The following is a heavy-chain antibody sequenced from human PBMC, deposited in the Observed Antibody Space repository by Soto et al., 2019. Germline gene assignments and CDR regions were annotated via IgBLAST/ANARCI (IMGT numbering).Heavy chain of an antibody. J-gene: IGHJ5*02. D-gene: IGHD2-2*01. CDR2: ISYDGGNK. CDR3: ARGSTSAGGWFDP. V-gene: IGHV3-30*04. CDR1: GFTFSSYA. Sequence: LRLSCSSSGFTFSSYAMHWVLHAPGKGLEWVAVISYDGGNKYYADSVKGRFIISIDNSKNTLYLQMNSLRAEDTAVYYCARGSTSAGGWFDPWGQGTLVTVSS.